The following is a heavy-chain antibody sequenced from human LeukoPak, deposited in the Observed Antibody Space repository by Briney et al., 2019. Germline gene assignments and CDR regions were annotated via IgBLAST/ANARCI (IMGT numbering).Heavy chain of an antibody. V-gene: IGHV3-7*01. Sequence: GGSLRLSCAASGFTFNSYSMNWVRQAPGKGLEWVANIKQDGNEKYYVDSVKGRFTISRDNAKNSLYLQMNSLRAEDTAVYYCARGGGYDYVWGSYRFDYWGQGTLVTVSS. CDR3: ARGGGYDYVWGSYRFDY. D-gene: IGHD3-16*02. CDR1: GFTFNSYS. CDR2: IKQDGNEK. J-gene: IGHJ4*02.